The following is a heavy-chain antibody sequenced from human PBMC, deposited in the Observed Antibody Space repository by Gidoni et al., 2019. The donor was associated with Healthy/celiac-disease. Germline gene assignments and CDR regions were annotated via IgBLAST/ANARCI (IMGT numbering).Heavy chain of an antibody. CDR2: LYYSGST. Sequence: QLQLQESGPGLVKPSETLSLTCTVSGGSISSSSYYWGWIRQPPGKRLEWIGSLYYSGSTYYNPSPKSRVTISVDTSKNQFSLKLSSVTAADTAVYYCATNYDILSFDIWGQGTMVTVSS. J-gene: IGHJ3*02. CDR1: GGSISSSSYY. V-gene: IGHV4-39*01. D-gene: IGHD3-9*01. CDR3: ATNYDILSFDI.